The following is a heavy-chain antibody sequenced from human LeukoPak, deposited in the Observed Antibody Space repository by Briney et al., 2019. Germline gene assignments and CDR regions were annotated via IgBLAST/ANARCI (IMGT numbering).Heavy chain of an antibody. V-gene: IGHV3-7*01. Sequence: PGGSLRLSCVGSGFNFDNYYMSWVRQAPGKGLEWVADIRHDGSDVYNVDSVRGRFTMSRDNAKDLLYLHLNSLRDEDTAVYYCARDTVNGPFVISLDLWGQGVLVTVSS. CDR2: IRHDGSDV. D-gene: IGHD2-8*01. CDR1: GFNFDNYY. CDR3: ARDTVNGPFVISLDL. J-gene: IGHJ5*02.